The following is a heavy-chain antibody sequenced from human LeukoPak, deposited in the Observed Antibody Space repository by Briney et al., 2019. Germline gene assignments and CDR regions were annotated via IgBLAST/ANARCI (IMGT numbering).Heavy chain of an antibody. CDR1: DFTFSSYP. CDR3: ARDRANWYNTFDI. Sequence: PGGSLRLSCAASDFTFSSYPMHWVRQAPGKGLEWVAVMSYDGSNKYYADSVKGRFTISRDNSKNALYLQMNSLRPEDTAVYYCARDRANWYNTFDIWGQGTMVTVSS. D-gene: IGHD1-14*01. J-gene: IGHJ3*02. V-gene: IGHV3-30*04. CDR2: MSYDGSNK.